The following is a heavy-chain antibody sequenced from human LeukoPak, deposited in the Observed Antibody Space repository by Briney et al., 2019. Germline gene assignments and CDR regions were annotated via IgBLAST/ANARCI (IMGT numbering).Heavy chain of an antibody. D-gene: IGHD3-3*01. Sequence: PGGSLRLSCAASGFSFSTYNMIWVRQAPGKGLECVSYITPSSATIHYADSVKGRFAISRDNAKNLPYLQMNSLRVEDTAVYYCARVVYGVTGGDYWGQGTLVRVSS. J-gene: IGHJ4*02. CDR2: ITPSSATI. CDR1: GFSFSTYN. V-gene: IGHV3-48*04. CDR3: ARVVYGVTGGDY.